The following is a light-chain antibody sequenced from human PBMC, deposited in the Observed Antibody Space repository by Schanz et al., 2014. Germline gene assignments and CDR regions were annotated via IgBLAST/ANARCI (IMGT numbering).Light chain of an antibody. CDR1: QGVSGNY. CDR3: HQYGTSPFT. CDR2: GTS. V-gene: IGKV3-20*01. J-gene: IGKJ3*01. Sequence: EIVLTQSPGTLSLSPGERAILSCRASQGVSGNYLAWYQEKPGQAPRLLIYGTSSRATGVPDRFSGSGSGTDFTLTISRLEPEDSAVYYCHQYGTSPFTFGPGTTVDIK.